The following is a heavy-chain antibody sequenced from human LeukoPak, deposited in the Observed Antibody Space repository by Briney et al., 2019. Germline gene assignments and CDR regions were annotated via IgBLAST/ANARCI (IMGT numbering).Heavy chain of an antibody. CDR3: ARREDSGWYRFDY. CDR2: IYYSGGT. Sequence: SETLSLTCTVSGGSISTYYWSWIRQPPGKGLESIAYIYYSGGTNYNPSLKSRVTISLDTSKNQFSLKLSSVTAADTAVYYCARREDSGWYRFDYWGQGTLVTVSS. V-gene: IGHV4-59*08. D-gene: IGHD6-19*01. CDR1: GGSISTYY. J-gene: IGHJ4*02.